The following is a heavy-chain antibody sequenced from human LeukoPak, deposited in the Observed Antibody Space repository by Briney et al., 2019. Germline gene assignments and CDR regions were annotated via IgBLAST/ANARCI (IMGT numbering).Heavy chain of an antibody. Sequence: GGSLRLSCAVSGFAFGSEAMSWVRQSPARGLEWVASISPGGGTTYYADYVKGRFTISRDNSNNSLFVQMNSLRAEDTAVYFCAKDQWVAAVAGTLFDYWGQGTLVTVSS. J-gene: IGHJ4*02. D-gene: IGHD6-19*01. CDR3: AKDQWVAAVAGTLFDY. V-gene: IGHV3-23*01. CDR2: ISPGGGTT. CDR1: GFAFGSEA.